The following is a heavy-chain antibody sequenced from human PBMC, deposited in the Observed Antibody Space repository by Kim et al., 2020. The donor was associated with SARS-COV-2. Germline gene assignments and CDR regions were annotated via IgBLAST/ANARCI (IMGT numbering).Heavy chain of an antibody. CDR3: ARDEETYGGDY. Sequence: GGSLRLSCAASGFTFSSYSMNWVRQAPGKGLEWVSSISSSSSYIYYADSVKGRFTISRDNAKNSLYLQMNSLRAEDTGVYYCARDEETYGGDYWGQGTLVTVSS. J-gene: IGHJ4*02. CDR1: GFTFSSYS. D-gene: IGHD4-17*01. V-gene: IGHV3-21*01. CDR2: ISSSSSYI.